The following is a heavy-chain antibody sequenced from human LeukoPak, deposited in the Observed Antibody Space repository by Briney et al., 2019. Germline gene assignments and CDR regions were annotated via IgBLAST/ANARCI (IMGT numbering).Heavy chain of an antibody. V-gene: IGHV3-23*01. CDR3: AKSTGDRRSFDY. CDR2: ISGSGGST. D-gene: IGHD4-17*01. CDR1: GFTFSSYA. J-gene: IGHJ4*02. Sequence: GGSLRLSCAASGFTFSSYAMSWVRQAPGKGLDWVSTISGSGGSTYYADSVKGRFTISRDNSKNTLYLQMNSLRAEDTAVYYCAKSTGDRRSFDYCGQGTLVTVSS.